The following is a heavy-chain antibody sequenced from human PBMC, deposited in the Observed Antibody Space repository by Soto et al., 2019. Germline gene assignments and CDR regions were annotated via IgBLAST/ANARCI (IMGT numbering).Heavy chain of an antibody. Sequence: EVQLVESGGGLVKPGGSLRLSCAASGFTFSTYTMNWVRQAPGKGLEWVSSISSSSSYRYYTDSVKGRFTISRDNAKNSLYLQVNRLRAEDTAVYYCARVVEYYDPYYFYGMDVWGQGTTVTVSS. J-gene: IGHJ6*02. CDR3: ARVVEYYDPYYFYGMDV. D-gene: IGHD3-22*01. V-gene: IGHV3-21*01. CDR1: GFTFSTYT. CDR2: ISSSSSYR.